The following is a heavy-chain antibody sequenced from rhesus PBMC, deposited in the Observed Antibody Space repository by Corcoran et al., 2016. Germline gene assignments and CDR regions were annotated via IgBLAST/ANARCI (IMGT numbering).Heavy chain of an antibody. J-gene: IGHJ5-1*01. Sequence: QVQLQASGPVLVKPSESLSLPFAVSGGSFSARYYWNWIRQHPGKGLEWIVNIYGNSARTYYNPSLKSRVTIAKDTSKNQFCLKLSSVTAADTAVYYCARDRYNRFDVWGAGVLVTVSS. V-gene: IGHV4S9*01. CDR3: ARDRYNRFDV. CDR2: IYGNSART. CDR1: GGSFSARYY.